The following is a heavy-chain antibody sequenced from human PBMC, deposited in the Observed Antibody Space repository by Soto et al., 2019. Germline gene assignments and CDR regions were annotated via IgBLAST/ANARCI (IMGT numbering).Heavy chain of an antibody. Sequence: QAQLVQSGAEVKKPGSSVKVSCKASGDTFNTYGISWVRQAPGQGLEWMGVIIPIFGTPNNAQRFQGRLTMTADMSTSTAYMELRSLRAEDTAVYYCARERVIMAATTGDSYYFYYAMDVWGPGTTVTVSS. CDR2: IIPIFGTP. CDR1: GDTFNTYG. CDR3: ARERVIMAATTGDSYYFYYAMDV. J-gene: IGHJ6*02. D-gene: IGHD7-27*01. V-gene: IGHV1-69*06.